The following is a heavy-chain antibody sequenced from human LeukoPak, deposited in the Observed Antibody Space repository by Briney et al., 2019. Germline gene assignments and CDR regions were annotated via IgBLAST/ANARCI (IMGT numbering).Heavy chain of an antibody. Sequence: GGSLRLSCAASGFTFSNAWMSWVRQAPGKGLEWVGRIKSKTFGGTTDYAAPVKGRFTISRDDSKNTLYLHMNTLKAEDTAIYYCTTLGAFDYWGQGTLVTVSS. D-gene: IGHD3-16*01. CDR1: GFTFSNAW. J-gene: IGHJ4*02. V-gene: IGHV3-15*01. CDR2: IKSKTFGGTT. CDR3: TTLGAFDY.